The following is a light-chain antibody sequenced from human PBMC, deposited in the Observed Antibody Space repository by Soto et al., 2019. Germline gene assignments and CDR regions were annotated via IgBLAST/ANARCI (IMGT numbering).Light chain of an antibody. Sequence: QSVLTQPPSASGTPGQRVTISCSGSSSNIGRNYVYWYQQLPGTAPKLLIYRNNQRPSGVPDRISGSKSGTSGSLAISGLRSEEEADYYCSAWDDQLSGVVFGGGTKLTVL. CDR2: RNN. J-gene: IGLJ2*01. CDR3: SAWDDQLSGVV. V-gene: IGLV1-47*01. CDR1: SSNIGRNY.